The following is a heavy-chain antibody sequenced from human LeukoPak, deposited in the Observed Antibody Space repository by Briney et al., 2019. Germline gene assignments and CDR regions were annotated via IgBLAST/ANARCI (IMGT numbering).Heavy chain of an antibody. CDR3: AKGYGTGTSRYYFDY. Sequence: GGSLRLSCAASGFTFSSYAMSWVRQAPGKGLEWVSTITGSGGSTYYADSVKGRFTISRGNSKNTLYLQMISLRAEDTAVYYCAKGYGTGTSRYYFDYWGQGTLVTVSS. D-gene: IGHD3-10*01. CDR1: GFTFSSYA. V-gene: IGHV3-23*01. CDR2: ITGSGGST. J-gene: IGHJ4*02.